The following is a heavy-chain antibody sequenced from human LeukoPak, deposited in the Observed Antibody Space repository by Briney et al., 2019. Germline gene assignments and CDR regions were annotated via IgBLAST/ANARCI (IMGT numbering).Heavy chain of an antibody. V-gene: IGHV1-18*01. CDR2: INNYNNNT. J-gene: IGHJ4*02. CDR3: ARRGLDY. D-gene: IGHD3-10*01. Sequence: ASLKVSCKASGYTFTSYGISWVRQAPGQGLEWMGWINNYNNNTNYVQKFQGRVTMTTDTSTNTAYMELRSLRSDDTAVYYCARRGLDYWGQGTLVTVSS. CDR1: GYTFTSYG.